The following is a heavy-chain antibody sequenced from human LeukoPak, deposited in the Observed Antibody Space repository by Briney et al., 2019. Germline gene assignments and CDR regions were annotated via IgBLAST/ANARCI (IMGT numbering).Heavy chain of an antibody. Sequence: ASVKVSCKASGYTFTSYGISWVRQAPGQGLEWMGWISAYNGNTNYAQKFQGRVTMTRNTSISTAYMELSSLRSEDTAVYYCARVVRPTTVTPRGWLDPWGQGTLVTVSS. V-gene: IGHV1-18*01. J-gene: IGHJ5*02. CDR2: ISAYNGNT. CDR1: GYTFTSYG. CDR3: ARVVRPTTVTPRGWLDP. D-gene: IGHD4-17*01.